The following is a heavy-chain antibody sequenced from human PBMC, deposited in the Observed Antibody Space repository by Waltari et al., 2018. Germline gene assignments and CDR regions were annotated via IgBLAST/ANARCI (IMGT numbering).Heavy chain of an antibody. J-gene: IGHJ4*02. V-gene: IGHV4-39*07. Sequence: QLQLQESGPGLVKPSETLSLTCTVSGGSISSSSYYWGWIRQPPGKGLEWIGSIYYSGSTYYNPSLKSRVTISVDTSKNQFSLKLSSVTAADTAVYYCARDSAGDIVVVVAATPGFDYWGQGTLVTVYS. CDR3: ARDSAGDIVVVVAATPGFDY. D-gene: IGHD2-15*01. CDR1: GGSISSSSYY. CDR2: IYYSGST.